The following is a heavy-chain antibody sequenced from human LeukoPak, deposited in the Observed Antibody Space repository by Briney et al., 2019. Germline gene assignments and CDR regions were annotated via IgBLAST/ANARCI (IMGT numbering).Heavy chain of an antibody. CDR1: GFSFNTYA. Sequence: GGALRLSFAASGFSFNTYAMSWVRQAPGKGLEWVSAISAGGATIYYADSVKGRFTVSRDNSKNTLYLHMNSLRAEDTAIYYCAKDSGGTYFYYYYYTDVWGKGTTVTVSS. V-gene: IGHV3-23*01. CDR2: ISAGGATI. D-gene: IGHD1-26*01. J-gene: IGHJ6*03. CDR3: AKDSGGTYFYYYYYTDV.